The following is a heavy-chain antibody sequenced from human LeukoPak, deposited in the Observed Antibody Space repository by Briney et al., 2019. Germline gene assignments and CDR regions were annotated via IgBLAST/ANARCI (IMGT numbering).Heavy chain of an antibody. CDR2: IIPIFGTA. D-gene: IGHD5-18*01. CDR1: GYTFTGYY. J-gene: IGHJ4*02. V-gene: IGHV1-69*13. Sequence: GASVKVSCKASGYTFTGYYMHWVRQAPGQGLEWMGGIIPIFGTANYAQKFQGRVTITADESTSTAYMELSSLRSEDTAVYYCASSGGYSYGSDAYNFDYWGQGTLVTVSS. CDR3: ASSGGYSYGSDAYNFDY.